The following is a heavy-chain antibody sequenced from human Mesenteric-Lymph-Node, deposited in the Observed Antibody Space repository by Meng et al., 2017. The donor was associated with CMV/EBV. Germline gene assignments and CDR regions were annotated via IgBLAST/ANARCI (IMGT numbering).Heavy chain of an antibody. CDR2: INSDGSST. CDR3: ARRGLLYYFDY. D-gene: IGHD2-15*01. CDR1: GFTFSSYW. J-gene: IGHJ4*02. Sequence: GGSLRLSCAASGFTFSSYWMHWVRQAPGKGLVWVSRINSDGSSTSSADSVKGRFTISRDNAKNTLYLQMNSLRAEDTAVYYCARRGLLYYFDYWGQGTLGTVSS. V-gene: IGHV3-74*01.